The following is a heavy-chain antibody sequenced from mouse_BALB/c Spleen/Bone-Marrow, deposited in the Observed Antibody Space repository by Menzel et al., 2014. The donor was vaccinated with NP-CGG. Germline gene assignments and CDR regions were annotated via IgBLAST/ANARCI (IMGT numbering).Heavy chain of an antibody. D-gene: IGHD1-1*01. J-gene: IGHJ4*01. CDR2: ISSGSSTI. V-gene: IGHV5-17*02. CDR3: ARGNYGFSFYYAMDY. Sequence: EVKLMESGGGLVQPGGSRKLSCAASGFTFSSFGMHWVRQAPEKGLEWVAYISSGSSTIYYADTAKGRFTISRDNPKNTLFLQMTSLRSEDTAMYYCARGNYGFSFYYAMDYWGQGTSVTVSS. CDR1: GFTFSSFG.